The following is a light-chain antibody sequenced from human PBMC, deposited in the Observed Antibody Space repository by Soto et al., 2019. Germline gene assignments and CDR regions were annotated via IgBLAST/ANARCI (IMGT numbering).Light chain of an antibody. Sequence: EIVMTQSPATLSVSPGERATLSCRARQSVRRDLAWYQPKPGQAPRLLIYGASTRATGIPARFSGSESETEFTLTISSLQSEDYAGYYCQQYNNWPLYTFGQGTKLEIK. J-gene: IGKJ2*01. V-gene: IGKV3D-15*01. CDR3: QQYNNWPLYT. CDR1: QSVRRD. CDR2: GAS.